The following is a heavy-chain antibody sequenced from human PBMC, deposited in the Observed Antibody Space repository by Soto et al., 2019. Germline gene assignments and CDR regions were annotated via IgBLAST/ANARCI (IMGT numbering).Heavy chain of an antibody. CDR2: IYWDDDK. V-gene: IGHV2-5*02. D-gene: IGHD3-3*01. CDR1: GFSLSTSGVG. Sequence: GPTLVNPPQTLTLTCTFSGFSLSTSGVGVGWVRQPPGKALGWLALIYWDDDKRYSPSLKSRLTITKDTSKNQVVLTMTNMDPVDTATYYCAHRDYSYDFWSGYYEYYFDYRGQGTLVTVSS. CDR3: AHRDYSYDFWSGYYEYYFDY. J-gene: IGHJ4*02.